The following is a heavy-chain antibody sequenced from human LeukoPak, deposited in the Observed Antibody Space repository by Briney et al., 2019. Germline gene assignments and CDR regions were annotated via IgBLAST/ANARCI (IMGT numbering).Heavy chain of an antibody. CDR3: APYCSSTSCYGPNWFDP. J-gene: IGHJ5*02. Sequence: ASVKVSCKASGGTFSSYAISWVRQAPGQGLEWMGGIIPIFGTANYAQKFQGRVTITADESTTTAYMELSSLRSEDTAVYYCAPYCSSTSCYGPNWFDPWGQGTLVTVSS. CDR1: GGTFSSYA. V-gene: IGHV1-69*01. D-gene: IGHD2-2*01. CDR2: IIPIFGTA.